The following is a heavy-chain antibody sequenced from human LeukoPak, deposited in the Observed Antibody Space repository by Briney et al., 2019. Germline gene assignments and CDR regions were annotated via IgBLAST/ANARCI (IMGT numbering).Heavy chain of an antibody. D-gene: IGHD4-11*01. Sequence: SETLSLTCTVSGYSISSGYYWGWIRQPPGKGLEWIGSIYYSGSTYYNPSLKSRVTISVDTSKNQFSLKLSSVTAADTAVYYCARDTVTRYYYMDVWGKGTTVTVSS. CDR2: IYYSGST. CDR1: GYSISSGYY. J-gene: IGHJ6*03. V-gene: IGHV4-38-2*02. CDR3: ARDTVTRYYYMDV.